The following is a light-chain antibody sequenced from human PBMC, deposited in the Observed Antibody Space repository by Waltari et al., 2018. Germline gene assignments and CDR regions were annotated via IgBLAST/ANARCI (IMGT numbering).Light chain of an antibody. CDR1: QSFSRW. CDR2: GAS. CDR3: QKYGTLPAT. Sequence: EIVLTQSPGTLSLSPGERATLSCRASQSFSRWLAWYQQKPGQPPRLLIYGASSRATGIPDRFSGSGSGTDFSLTISRLEPEDFAVYYCQKYGTLPATFGQGTRVEVK. J-gene: IGKJ1*01. V-gene: IGKV3-20*01.